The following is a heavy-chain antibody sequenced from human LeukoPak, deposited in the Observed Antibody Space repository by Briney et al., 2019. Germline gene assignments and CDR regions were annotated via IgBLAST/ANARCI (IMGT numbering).Heavy chain of an antibody. CDR3: ARERLVGATSFDF. CDR1: GFTFSTYK. V-gene: IGHV3-21*01. D-gene: IGHD1-26*01. J-gene: IGHJ4*02. Sequence: GGSLRLSCRASGFTFSTYKMNWVRQAPGKGLEWVSCISSSSTYIYYADSVRGRFSISRDNAKNSLYLQMNSLRAEDTAVYYCARERLVGATSFDFWGQGALVTVSS. CDR2: ISSSSTYI.